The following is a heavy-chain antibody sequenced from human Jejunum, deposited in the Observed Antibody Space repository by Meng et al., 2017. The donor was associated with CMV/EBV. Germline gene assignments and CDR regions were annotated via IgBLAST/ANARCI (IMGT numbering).Heavy chain of an antibody. Sequence: ISSADHYWSWVRQPPGKGLEYIGYIYYSGSTYYNPSLKSRVSISIDTSKNKFSLELNSVTAADTAVYYCTRGLFYYHDVNGHWFDSWGQGALVTVSS. V-gene: IGHV4-30-4*08. CDR3: TRGLFYYHDVNGHWFDS. D-gene: IGHD3-22*01. J-gene: IGHJ5*01. CDR1: ISSADHY. CDR2: IYYSGST.